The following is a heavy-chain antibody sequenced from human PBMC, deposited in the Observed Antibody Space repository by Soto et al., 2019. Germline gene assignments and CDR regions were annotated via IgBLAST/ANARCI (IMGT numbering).Heavy chain of an antibody. CDR2: ITKDGSSL. V-gene: IGHV3-74*01. D-gene: IGHD3-10*01. J-gene: IGHJ4*02. CDR1: GFTFSSFW. Sequence: PGGSLRLSCAASGFTFSSFWMHWVRQVPGKGLVWISHITKDGSSLSYADSVKGRFTISRDNAKNTVYLQMNGLRAEDTAVYYCARGGVGSFDYWGQGSLATVS. CDR3: ARGGVGSFDY.